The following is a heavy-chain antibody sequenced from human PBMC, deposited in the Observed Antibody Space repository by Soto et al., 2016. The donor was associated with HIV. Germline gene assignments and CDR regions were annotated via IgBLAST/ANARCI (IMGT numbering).Heavy chain of an antibody. J-gene: IGHJ5*02. CDR1: GFTFSNAW. D-gene: IGHD2-15*01. V-gene: IGHV3-15*01. CDR2: IKGKTDGGTT. Sequence: EVQLVESGGGLVKPGGSLRLSCAASGFTFSNAWMSWVRQAPGKGLEWVGRIKGKTDGGTTDYAAPVKGRFTISRDDSKNTLYLQMNSLKTEDTAVYYCTTDEVVAATNWFDPGAREPWVTVSS. CDR3: TTDEVVAATNWFDP.